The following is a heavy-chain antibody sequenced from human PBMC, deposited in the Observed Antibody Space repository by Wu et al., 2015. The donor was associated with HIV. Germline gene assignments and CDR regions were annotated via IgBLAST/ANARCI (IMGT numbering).Heavy chain of an antibody. CDR1: GYTFTGYY. D-gene: IGHD2-2*01. V-gene: IGHV1-2*02. CDR3: VSSAGTSYYFDY. J-gene: IGHJ4*03. Sequence: QVQLVQSGAEVKKPGASVKVSCKASGYTFTGYYMHWVRQAPGQGLEWMGWINPNSGGSGGTNYAQKFQGRVTMTRDTSISTAYMELSRLRSADTAVYYCVSSAGTSYYFDYVGRREPGHRLL. CDR2: INPNSGGSGGT.